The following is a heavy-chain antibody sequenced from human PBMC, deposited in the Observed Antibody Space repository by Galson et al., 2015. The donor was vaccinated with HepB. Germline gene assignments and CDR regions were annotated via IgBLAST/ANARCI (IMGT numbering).Heavy chain of an antibody. V-gene: IGHV6-1*01. CDR1: GDSVSTNIVA. CDR3: TRVRHLARGMDV. Sequence: CAISGDSVSTNIVAWNWIRQSPSRGLEWLGRTYYRSKWYNDYAVSVQSRITINPDTSRNQFSPQLNSVTPEDTGVYYCTRVRHLARGMDVWGQGTTVTVS. J-gene: IGHJ6*02. D-gene: IGHD5-12*01. CDR2: TYYRSKWYN.